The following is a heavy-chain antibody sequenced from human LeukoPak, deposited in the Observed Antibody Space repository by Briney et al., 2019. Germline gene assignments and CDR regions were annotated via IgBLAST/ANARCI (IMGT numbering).Heavy chain of an antibody. V-gene: IGHV1-2*02. CDR2: INPKTGVT. Sequence: ASVKVSCKASGYTFTDYYLNWVRQAPGHGLEWMGWINPKTGVTNYAQNFQGRVTMTRDTSISTAYMEVNILRSDDTAVFYCARDLAMYSPDLDYWGQGTLVTVSS. CDR1: GYTFTDYY. D-gene: IGHD1-26*01. CDR3: ARDLAMYSPDLDY. J-gene: IGHJ4*02.